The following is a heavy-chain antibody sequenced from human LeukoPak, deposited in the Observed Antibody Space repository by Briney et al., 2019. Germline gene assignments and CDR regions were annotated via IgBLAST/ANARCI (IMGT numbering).Heavy chain of an antibody. J-gene: IGHJ6*02. V-gene: IGHV4-34*01. D-gene: IGHD2-8*02. CDR1: GGSFSGYY. CDR2: INHSGST. Sequence: PSETLSLTCAVYGGSFSGYYWSWIRQPPGKGLEWIGEINHSGSTNYNPSLKSRVTISVDTSKNQFSLKLSSVTAADTAVYYCARAWSLYYYYGMDVWGQGTTVTVSS. CDR3: ARAWSLYYYYGMDV.